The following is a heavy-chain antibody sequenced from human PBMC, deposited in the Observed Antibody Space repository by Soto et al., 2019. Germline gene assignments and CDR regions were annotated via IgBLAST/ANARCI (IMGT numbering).Heavy chain of an antibody. Sequence: ASLKLSCKSSGYTFTSYYIHWVRQAPGQGLEWMGIINPSGGSTSYAQKFQGRVTMTRDTSTSTVYMELSSLRSEDTAVYYCARGYYYDSSGYYYLYYWGQGTLVTVSS. D-gene: IGHD3-22*01. CDR1: GYTFTSYY. CDR3: ARGYYYDSSGYYYLYY. CDR2: INPSGGST. V-gene: IGHV1-46*01. J-gene: IGHJ4*02.